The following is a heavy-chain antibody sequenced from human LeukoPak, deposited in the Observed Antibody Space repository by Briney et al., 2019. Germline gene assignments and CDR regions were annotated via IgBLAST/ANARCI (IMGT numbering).Heavy chain of an antibody. CDR2: IIPIFGTA. D-gene: IGHD6-13*01. CDR3: ARIGGIAAAGPLDY. Sequence: SVKVSCKASGGTFSSYAISWVRQAPGQGLEWMGGIIPIFGTANYAQKFQGRVTITTDESTSTAYMELSSLRSEDTAVYYCARIGGIAAAGPLDYWGQGTLVTVSS. CDR1: GGTFSSYA. V-gene: IGHV1-69*05. J-gene: IGHJ4*02.